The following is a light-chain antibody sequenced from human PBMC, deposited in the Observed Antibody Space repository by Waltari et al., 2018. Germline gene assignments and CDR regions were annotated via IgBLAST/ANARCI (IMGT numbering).Light chain of an antibody. CDR3: SSYTGTATPRV. J-gene: IGLJ3*02. CDR2: EGG. V-gene: IGLV2-23*01. CDR1: SSGVGSYNL. Sequence: QSALTQPASVSGSPGPSITISCPEASSGVGSYNLVSWYQQPPGKAPKVILYEGGRRPSGVSNRFSGSKSGNTASLTISGLQADDEADYFCSSYTGTATPRVFGGGTRLTVL.